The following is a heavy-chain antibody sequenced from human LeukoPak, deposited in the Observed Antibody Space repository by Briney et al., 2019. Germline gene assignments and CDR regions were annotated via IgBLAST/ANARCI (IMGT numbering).Heavy chain of an antibody. CDR2: INPSGGST. V-gene: IGHV1-46*01. Sequence: ASVKVSCKASGYTFTSYYMHWVRQAPGQGLEWMGIINPSGGSTSYAQKFQGRVTITRNTSISTAYMELSSLRSEDTAVYYCAREGYCSSTSCPPDVWGKGTTVTVSP. CDR1: GYTFTSYY. J-gene: IGHJ6*04. D-gene: IGHD2-2*01. CDR3: AREGYCSSTSCPPDV.